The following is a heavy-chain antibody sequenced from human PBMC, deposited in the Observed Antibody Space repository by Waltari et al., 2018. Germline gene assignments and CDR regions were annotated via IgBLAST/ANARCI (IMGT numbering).Heavy chain of an antibody. D-gene: IGHD4-17*01. CDR1: GFTCSSYA. CDR3: ARDRDYGDKVFYYGMDV. CDR2: ISYDGSNK. J-gene: IGHJ6*02. V-gene: IGHV3-30-3*01. Sequence: QVQLVESGGGVVQPGRSLRLSCAASGFTCSSYAMHWVRQAPGKGLEWVAVISYDGSNKYYADSVKGRFTISRDNSKNTLYLQMNSLRAEDTAVYYCARDRDYGDKVFYYGMDVWGQGTTVTVSS.